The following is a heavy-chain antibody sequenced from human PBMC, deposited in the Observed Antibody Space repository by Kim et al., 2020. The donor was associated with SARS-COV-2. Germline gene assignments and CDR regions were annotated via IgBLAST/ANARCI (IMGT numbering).Heavy chain of an antibody. D-gene: IGHD1-26*01. J-gene: IGHJ4*02. CDR3: ARANQWELHEGSFDY. CDR2: INAGNGNT. Sequence: ASVKVSCKASGYTFTSYAMHWVRQAPGQRLEWMGWINAGNGNTKYSQKFQGRVTITRDTSASTAYMELSSLRSEDTAVYYCARANQWELHEGSFDYWGQGTLVTVSS. V-gene: IGHV1-3*01. CDR1: GYTFTSYA.